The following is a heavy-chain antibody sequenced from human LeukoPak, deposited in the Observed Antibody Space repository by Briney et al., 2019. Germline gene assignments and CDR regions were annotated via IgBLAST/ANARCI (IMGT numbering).Heavy chain of an antibody. CDR2: ISGSGGST. CDR3: AKDLGVQQWLVYYFDY. D-gene: IGHD6-19*01. Sequence: PGGSLRLSCAASGFTFSNYAMSWVRQAPGKGLEWVSSISGSGGSTHYTDSVKGRVTISRNNSKSTLFLHMTILTAEATAVYYCAKDLGVQQWLVYYFDYWGQGTLVTVSS. CDR1: GFTFSNYA. V-gene: IGHV3-23*01. J-gene: IGHJ4*02.